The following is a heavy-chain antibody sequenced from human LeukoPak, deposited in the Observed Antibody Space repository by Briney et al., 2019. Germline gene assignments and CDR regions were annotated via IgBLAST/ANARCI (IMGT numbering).Heavy chain of an antibody. CDR3: ARFYGSGSYYNRYYYYGMDV. J-gene: IGHJ6*02. CDR2: INPSGGST. D-gene: IGHD3-10*01. V-gene: IGHV1-46*01. CDR1: GYTFTGYY. Sequence: ASVKVSRKASGYTFTGYYMHWVRQAPGQGLEWMGIINPSGGSTSYAQKFQGRVTMTRDTSTSTVYMELSSLRSEDTAVYYCARFYGSGSYYNRYYYYGMDVWGQGTTVTVSS.